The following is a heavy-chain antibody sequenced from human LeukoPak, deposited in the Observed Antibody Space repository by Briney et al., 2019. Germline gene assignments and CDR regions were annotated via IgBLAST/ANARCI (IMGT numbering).Heavy chain of an antibody. CDR3: ARDIDFEGDY. V-gene: IGHV3-23*01. D-gene: IGHD1-26*01. J-gene: IGHJ4*02. Sequence: PGGSLRLSCAASGFTFSSYAMSWVRQTPGKGLEWVSVISGGAGSTYYADSVKGRFTISRDNSKNTLYLQMNSLRAEDTAVYYCARDIDFEGDYWGQGTLVTVSS. CDR2: ISGGAGST. CDR1: GFTFSSYA.